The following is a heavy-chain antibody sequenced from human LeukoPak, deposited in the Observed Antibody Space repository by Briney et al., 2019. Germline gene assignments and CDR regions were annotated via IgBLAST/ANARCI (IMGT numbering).Heavy chain of an antibody. CDR2: ISGSGTVT. Sequence: GGSLRLSCAASGFTFSNHAMNWVRQAPGKGLEWVSIISGSGTVTYYADSVRGRFTISRDNSKNTLYLQMNSLRAEDTAVYYCAKTSVGEGRIIGSGYFDNWGQGTLVTVSS. CDR3: AKTSVGEGRIIGSGYFDN. D-gene: IGHD2-15*01. CDR1: GFTFSNHA. J-gene: IGHJ4*02. V-gene: IGHV3-23*01.